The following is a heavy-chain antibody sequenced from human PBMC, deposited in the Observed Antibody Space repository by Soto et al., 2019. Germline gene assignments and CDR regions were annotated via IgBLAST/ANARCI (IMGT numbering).Heavy chain of an antibody. J-gene: IGHJ5*02. V-gene: IGHV4-31*03. CDR3: VRDRCSSTSWEGCWFGP. Sequence: SETLSLTCTVSGASISSAGYSWSWVRQHPGKGLEWIGYITYSGDTDYNPSLRSRVSISIDTSRNQFSLKLSSVTAADTAVYYCVRDRCSSTSWEGCWFGPWRQGTLVTVSS. CDR2: ITYSGDT. CDR1: GASISSAGYS. D-gene: IGHD2-2*01.